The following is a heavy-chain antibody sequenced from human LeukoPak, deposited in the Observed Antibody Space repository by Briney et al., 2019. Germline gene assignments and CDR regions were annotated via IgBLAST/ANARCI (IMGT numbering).Heavy chain of an antibody. CDR1: GGSISSSSYY. CDR2: IYYSGST. D-gene: IGHD1-7*01. CDR3: ARGLIIGTTSPFDY. J-gene: IGHJ4*02. V-gene: IGHV4-39*07. Sequence: SETLSLTCTVSGGSISSSSYYWGWIRQPPGKGLEWIGSIYYSGSTYYNPSLKSRVTISVDTSKNQFSLKLSSVTAADTAMYYCARGLIIGTTSPFDYWGQGTLVTVSS.